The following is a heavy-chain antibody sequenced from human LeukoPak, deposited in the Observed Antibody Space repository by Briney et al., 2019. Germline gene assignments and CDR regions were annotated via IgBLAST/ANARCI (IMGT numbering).Heavy chain of an antibody. J-gene: IGHJ4*02. V-gene: IGHV4-39*01. CDR3: ARRGGYDFSYDY. CDR1: GGSISSNNYY. D-gene: IGHD5-12*01. Sequence: PSETLSLTCTVSGGSISSNNYYWAWIRQPPGKGLEWIGDIYYSGSTYYNPSLKSRVTISVDTSKNQFSLKLSSVTTADTAVYYCARRGGYDFSYDYWGQGILVTVSS. CDR2: IYYSGST.